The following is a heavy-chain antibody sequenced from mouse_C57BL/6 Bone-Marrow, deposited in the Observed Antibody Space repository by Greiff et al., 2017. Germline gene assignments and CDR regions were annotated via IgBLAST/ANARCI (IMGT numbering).Heavy chain of an antibody. V-gene: IGHV1-59*01. CDR1: GYTFTSYW. CDR3: ARWALITTVVVDY. CDR2: IDPSDSYT. J-gene: IGHJ2*01. D-gene: IGHD1-1*01. Sequence: QVQLQQPGAELVRPGTSVKLSCKASGYTFTSYWMHWVKQRPGQGLEWIGVIDPSDSYTNYNQKFKGKATLTVDTSSSPAYMQLSSLTSEDSAVYYCARWALITTVVVDYWGQGTTLTVSS.